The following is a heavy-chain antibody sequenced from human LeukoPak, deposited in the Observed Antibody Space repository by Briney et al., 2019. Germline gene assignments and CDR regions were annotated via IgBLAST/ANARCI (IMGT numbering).Heavy chain of an antibody. V-gene: IGHV3-23*01. CDR2: VSASGSTT. J-gene: IGHJ6*03. CDR3: AKGHIAATDYYYNYMDV. D-gene: IGHD6-13*01. Sequence: GGSLRLSCAASGLAFSTFTMSWVRRAPGKGLEWVSAVSASGSTTKYADSVKGRFNVSRDNSQNTVYLQINSLRAEDTALYYCAKGHIAATDYYYNYMDVWGKGTTVTVSS. CDR1: GLAFSTFT.